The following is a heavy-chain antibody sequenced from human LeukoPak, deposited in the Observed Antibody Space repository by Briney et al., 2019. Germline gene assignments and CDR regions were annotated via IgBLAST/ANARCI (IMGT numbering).Heavy chain of an antibody. CDR1: GFTFSSYA. Sequence: GGSLRLSCAASGFTFSSYAMSWVRQAPGKGLEWVSGISGSGGSTYYADSVKGRFTISRDNSKNTLYLQMNSLRAEDTAVYYCAKDDRDYDSVPNFDYWGQGTLVTVSS. V-gene: IGHV3-23*01. CDR3: AKDDRDYDSVPNFDY. D-gene: IGHD3-3*01. CDR2: ISGSGGST. J-gene: IGHJ4*02.